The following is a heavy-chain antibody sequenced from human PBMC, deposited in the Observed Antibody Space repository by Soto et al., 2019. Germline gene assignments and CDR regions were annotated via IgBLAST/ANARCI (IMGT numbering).Heavy chain of an antibody. CDR2: ISAYNGNT. CDR1: GYTFTSYG. CDR3: ARVDCSGGSCYSAKWHDVFDF. Sequence: ASVKVSCKASGYTFTSYGISWVRQAPGQGLEWMGWISAYNGNTNYAQKLQGRVTMTTDTSTSTAYMELRSLRSDDTAVYYCARVDCSGGSCYSAKWHDVFDFWGQGSMVIVSS. V-gene: IGHV1-18*01. D-gene: IGHD2-15*01. J-gene: IGHJ3*01.